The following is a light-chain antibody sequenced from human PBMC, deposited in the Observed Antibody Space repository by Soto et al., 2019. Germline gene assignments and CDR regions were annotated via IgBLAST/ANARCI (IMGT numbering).Light chain of an antibody. CDR2: WAS. CDR3: QQYYSPWT. Sequence: DIVMTQSPDSLAVSLGERATINCKSSQSVLHSSNNKNYLAWYQQKPGQPPKLLIYWASTRESGVPDRFSGSGSGTEFTLSISSLQAEDVAVYYWQQYYSPWTFGQGTKVEIK. CDR1: QSVLHSSNNKNY. J-gene: IGKJ1*01. V-gene: IGKV4-1*01.